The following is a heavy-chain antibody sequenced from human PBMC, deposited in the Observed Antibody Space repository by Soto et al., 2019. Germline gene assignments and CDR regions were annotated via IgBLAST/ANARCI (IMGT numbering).Heavy chain of an antibody. V-gene: IGHV4-38-2*02. CDR3: ARDPLIRGYSYGLYFDY. Sequence: PSETLSLTCAVSGYSISSGYYWGWIRQPPGKGLEWIGSIYHSGSTYYNPSLKSRVTISVDTSKNQFSLKLSSVTAADTAVYYCARDPLIRGYSYGLYFDYWGQGTLVTVSS. J-gene: IGHJ4*02. D-gene: IGHD5-18*01. CDR1: GYSISSGYY. CDR2: IYHSGST.